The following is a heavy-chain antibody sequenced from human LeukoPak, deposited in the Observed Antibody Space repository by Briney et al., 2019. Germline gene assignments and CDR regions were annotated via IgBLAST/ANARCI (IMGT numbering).Heavy chain of an antibody. CDR2: IYYSGST. CDR3: ARGQYNWNDGGYFQH. V-gene: IGHV4-30-4*01. Sequence: SQRRSLARTVSGGSISGEDGYWRWIRQPPGTGLEWIGYIYYSGSTYYNPSLESRVTISVDTSKNQFSLKLSSVTAADTAVYYCARGQYNWNDGGYFQHWGQGTLVTVSS. D-gene: IGHD1-20*01. J-gene: IGHJ1*01. CDR1: GGSISGEDGY.